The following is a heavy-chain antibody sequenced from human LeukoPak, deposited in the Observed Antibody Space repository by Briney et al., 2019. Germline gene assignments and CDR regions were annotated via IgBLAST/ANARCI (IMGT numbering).Heavy chain of an antibody. V-gene: IGHV3-74*01. D-gene: IGHD3-10*01. J-gene: IGHJ3*02. CDR1: GSTFSSYW. CDR2: INSDGGTT. Sequence: GGSLRLSCAASGSTFSSYWMHWVRQAPGKGLVWVSRINSDGGTTSYADFVKGRFTISRDNAKNTLYLQMSSLRAEDTAVYYCARYGVGSGSYDGLDIWGQGTMLTVSS. CDR3: ARYGVGSGSYDGLDI.